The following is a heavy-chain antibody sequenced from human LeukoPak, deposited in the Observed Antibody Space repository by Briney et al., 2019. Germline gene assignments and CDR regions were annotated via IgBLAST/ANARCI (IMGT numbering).Heavy chain of an antibody. V-gene: IGHV1-2*02. D-gene: IGHD1-26*01. Sequence: ASVKVSCKASGYTFTSYAMHWVRQAPGQGLEWMGWINPNSGGTNYAQKFQGRVTMTRDTSISTAYMELSRLRSDDTAVYYCASGNSGSYLYDYWGQGTLVTVSS. CDR2: INPNSGGT. J-gene: IGHJ4*02. CDR3: ASGNSGSYLYDY. CDR1: GYTFTSYA.